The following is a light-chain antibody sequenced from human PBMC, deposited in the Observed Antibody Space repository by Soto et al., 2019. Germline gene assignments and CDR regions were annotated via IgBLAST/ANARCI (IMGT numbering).Light chain of an antibody. J-gene: IGKJ4*01. Sequence: EIVLTQSPGTLSLSPGERATLSCRASQTFSNSFLSWFQQIPGQAPRLLIYGASTRATGIPARFSGSGSGTEFTLTISSLEPEDFAVYYCQQRSNWPPKLTFGGGTKVDIK. CDR3: QQRSNWPPKLT. CDR2: GAS. V-gene: IGKV3-11*01. CDR1: QTFSNSF.